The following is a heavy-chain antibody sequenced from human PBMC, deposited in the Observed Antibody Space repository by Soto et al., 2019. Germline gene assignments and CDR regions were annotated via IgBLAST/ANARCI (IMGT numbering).Heavy chain of an antibody. Sequence: EVQLVGSGGALVKLGGSLSLSGAPPGFPFIGYWLAGFRRPQGRGLEWVANIKQDGSEKYYVDSVKGRFTISRDNAKNSLYLQMNSLRAEDTAVYYCARASMVRGASYYFDYWGQGTLVTVSS. CDR2: IKQDGSEK. CDR3: ARASMVRGASYYFDY. CDR1: GFPFIGYW. V-gene: IGHV3-7*03. D-gene: IGHD3-10*01. J-gene: IGHJ4*02.